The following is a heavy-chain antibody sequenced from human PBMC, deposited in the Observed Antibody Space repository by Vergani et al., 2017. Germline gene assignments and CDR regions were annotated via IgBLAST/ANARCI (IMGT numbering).Heavy chain of an antibody. V-gene: IGHV3-23*01. CDR3: AKDRTYGDYPNWFDP. Sequence: EVQLLESGGGLVQPGGSLRLSCAASGFTFSNYAMSWVRQAPGKGLEWVSALSASGGSTFYADSVKGRLTISRDNSKNTLYLQMNSLRAEDTAVYYCAKDRTYGDYPNWFDPWGQGTLVTVSS. J-gene: IGHJ5*02. CDR1: GFTFSNYA. D-gene: IGHD4-17*01. CDR2: LSASGGST.